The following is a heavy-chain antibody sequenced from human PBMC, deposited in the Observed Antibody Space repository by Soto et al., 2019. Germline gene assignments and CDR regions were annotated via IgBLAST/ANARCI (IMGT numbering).Heavy chain of an antibody. V-gene: IGHV3-23*01. CDR1: GFTFSSYA. D-gene: IGHD2-15*01. CDR3: AKGLEEGCSGGSCYSSFY. CDR2: ISGSGGST. J-gene: IGHJ4*02. Sequence: GGSLRLSCAASGFTFSSYAMSWVRQAPGKGLEWVSAISGSGGSTYYADSVKGQFTISRDNSKNTLYLQMNSLRAEDTAVYYCAKGLEEGCSGGSCYSSFYWGQGTLVTVSS.